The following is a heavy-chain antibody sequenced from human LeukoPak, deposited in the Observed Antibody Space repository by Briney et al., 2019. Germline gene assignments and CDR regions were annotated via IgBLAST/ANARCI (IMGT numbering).Heavy chain of an antibody. CDR1: GFTFSSYG. CDR2: IWYDGSNK. CDR3: VRDQVGAIDY. Sequence: GGSLRLSCAASGFTFSSYGMHWVRQAPGKGLGWVAVIWYDGSNKYYADSVKGRFTISRDNSKNTLYLQMNSLRAEDTAVYYCVRDQVGAIDYWGQGTLVTVSS. V-gene: IGHV3-33*01. J-gene: IGHJ4*02. D-gene: IGHD1-26*01.